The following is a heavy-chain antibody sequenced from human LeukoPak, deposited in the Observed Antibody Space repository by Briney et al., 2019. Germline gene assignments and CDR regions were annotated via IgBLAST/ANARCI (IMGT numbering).Heavy chain of an antibody. D-gene: IGHD1-26*01. J-gene: IGHJ4*02. CDR1: GFTFSSSG. V-gene: IGHV3-30*02. CDR3: ATETRGSYSEY. Sequence: GESLKISCTASGFTFSSSGMNWVRQAPGKGLEWVAFIRFDGSTQYYADSVKGRFTVSRDNSKNTLYLQMNSLRDEDTVVYYCATETRGSYSEYWGQGTLLTVSS. CDR2: IRFDGSTQ.